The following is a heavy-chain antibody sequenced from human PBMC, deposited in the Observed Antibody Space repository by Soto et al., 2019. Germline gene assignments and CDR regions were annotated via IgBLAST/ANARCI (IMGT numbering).Heavy chain of an antibody. V-gene: IGHV3-48*01. CDR2: ISSSSSTI. Sequence: EVQLVESGGGLVQPGGSLRLSCAASGFTFSSYSVNWVRQAPGKGLEWVSYISSSSSTIYYADSVKGRFTISRDNAKNSLYLQMNSLRAEDTAVYYCARSIGYSGYDWGQGTLVTVSS. CDR1: GFTFSSYS. CDR3: ARSIGYSGYD. D-gene: IGHD5-12*01. J-gene: IGHJ4*02.